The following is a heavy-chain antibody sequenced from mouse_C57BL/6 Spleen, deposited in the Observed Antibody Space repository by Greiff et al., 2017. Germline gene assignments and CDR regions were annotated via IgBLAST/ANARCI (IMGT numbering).Heavy chain of an antibody. J-gene: IGHJ3*01. CDR3: ARDEY. Sequence: VQLQQPGAELVMPGASVKLSCKASGYTFTSYWMHWVKQRPGQGLEWIGEIGPSDSYTNYNQKFKGKSTLTVDKSSSTAYMQLSSLTSEDSAVYYCARDEYWVQGTLVTVSA. CDR2: IGPSDSYT. V-gene: IGHV1-69*01. CDR1: GYTFTSYW.